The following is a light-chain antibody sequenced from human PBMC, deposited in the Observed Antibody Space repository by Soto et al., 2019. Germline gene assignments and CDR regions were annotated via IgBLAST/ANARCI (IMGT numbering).Light chain of an antibody. V-gene: IGKV3-20*01. CDR3: QQYASSPWT. CDR2: GVS. J-gene: IGKJ1*01. CDR1: QSVTSNY. Sequence: EIVLTQSPGTLSLSPGERATLSCRASQSVTSNYLAWYQQKPGQAPSLLIYGVSARAAGIPDRFSGSGTGTDFALTISGLEPEDFAVYFCQQYASSPWTFGQGTKV.